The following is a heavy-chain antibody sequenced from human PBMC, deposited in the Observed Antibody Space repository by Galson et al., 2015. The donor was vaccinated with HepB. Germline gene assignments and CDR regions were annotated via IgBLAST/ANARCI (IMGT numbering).Heavy chain of an antibody. V-gene: IGHV3-23*01. Sequence: SLRLSCAASEFTFSSYAMGWVRQAPGKGLDWVSGISYNSGRTYYAGSVKGRFTISRDNSKNTLYLKMNSLRAEDTAVYYCAKVPGGDVCSGGSCPDWYFDLWGRGTLVTVSS. D-gene: IGHD2-15*01. CDR1: EFTFSSYA. J-gene: IGHJ2*01. CDR3: AKVPGGDVCSGGSCPDWYFDL. CDR2: ISYNSGRT.